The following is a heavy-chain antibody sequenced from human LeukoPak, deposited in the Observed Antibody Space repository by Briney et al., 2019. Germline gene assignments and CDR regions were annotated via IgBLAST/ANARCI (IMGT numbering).Heavy chain of an antibody. Sequence: GGSLRFSCAASGFTLTSYSLNWVRQAPGKGLEWVSYISSSSDTIHYADSVRGRFTISRDNAKNSLYLQMNSPRAEDTAVYYCARDSGDYGIGFDYWGQGTLVTVSS. D-gene: IGHD4-17*01. CDR2: ISSSSDTI. V-gene: IGHV3-48*01. J-gene: IGHJ4*02. CDR1: GFTLTSYS. CDR3: ARDSGDYGIGFDY.